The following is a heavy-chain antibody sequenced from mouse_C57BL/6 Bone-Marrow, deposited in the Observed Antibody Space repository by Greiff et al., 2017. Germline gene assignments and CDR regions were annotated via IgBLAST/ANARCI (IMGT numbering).Heavy chain of an antibody. CDR2: ISDGGSYT. V-gene: IGHV5-4*01. J-gene: IGHJ4*01. Sequence: EVKVVESGGGLVKPGGSLKLSCAASGFTFSSYAMSWVRQTPEKRLEWVATISDGGSYTYYPDNVKGRFTISRDNAKNNLYLQMSHLKSEDTAMYYCARDGLWLRRDAMDYWGQGTSVTVSS. CDR3: ARDGLWLRRDAMDY. CDR1: GFTFSSYA. D-gene: IGHD2-2*01.